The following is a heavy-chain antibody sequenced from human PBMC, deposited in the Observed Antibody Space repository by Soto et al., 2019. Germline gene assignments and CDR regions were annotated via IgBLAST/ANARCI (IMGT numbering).Heavy chain of an antibody. CDR1: GGTFSSYA. J-gene: IGHJ6*02. CDR3: ARVVMTTVPASYYYGMDV. D-gene: IGHD4-17*01. V-gene: IGHV1-69*18. CDR2: IIPFIGTA. Sequence: QVQLVQSGAEVKKPGSSVTVSCKASGGTFSSYAISWVRQAPGQGLEWMGRIIPFIGTANYAQKFQSRVTITEDESTSTAYMDMTSLISEDTAVYYCARVVMTTVPASYYYGMDVWGQGTTVTVSS.